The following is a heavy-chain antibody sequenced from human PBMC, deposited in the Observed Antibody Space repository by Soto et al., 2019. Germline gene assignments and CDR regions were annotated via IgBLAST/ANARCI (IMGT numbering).Heavy chain of an antibody. J-gene: IGHJ4*02. CDR1: GYTFTTFA. CDR2: IDTGIGNT. D-gene: IGHD2-15*01. V-gene: IGHV1-3*04. Sequence: ASGKVSGKASGYTFTTFALHWVRQAPGQRLEGMGWIDTGIGNTKYSQKLQGRLTIARDTSASTAYMELSSLRSEDTAVYSCAREVEYCSGGSCYVDYWGQGTLVTVSS. CDR3: AREVEYCSGGSCYVDY.